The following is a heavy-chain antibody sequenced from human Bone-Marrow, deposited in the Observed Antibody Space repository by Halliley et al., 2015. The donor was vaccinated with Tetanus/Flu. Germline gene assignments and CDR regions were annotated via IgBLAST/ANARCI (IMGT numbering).Heavy chain of an antibody. CDR2: VYHSGGA. CDR3: ARGRRRYDNNGKFDY. J-gene: IGHJ4*02. V-gene: IGHV4-4*06. D-gene: IGHD3-9*01. Sequence: IGEVYHSGGANYNPSLRSRVTLSVDPSKNQIFLNLNSATAADTGVYYCARGRRRYDNNGKFDYWGQGTQVTVSS.